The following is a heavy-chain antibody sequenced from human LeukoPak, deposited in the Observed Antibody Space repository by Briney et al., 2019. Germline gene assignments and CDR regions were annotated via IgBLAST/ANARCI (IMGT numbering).Heavy chain of an antibody. J-gene: IGHJ3*02. V-gene: IGHV4-59*01. D-gene: IGHD3-22*01. Sequence: KTSETLSLTCAVYGGSFSSYYWSWIRQPPGKGLEWIGYIYYSGSTNYNPSLKSRVTISVDTSKNQFSLKLSSVTAADTAVYYCASTYYYDSSGPLDAFDIWGQGTMVTVSS. CDR1: GGSFSSYY. CDR2: IYYSGST. CDR3: ASTYYYDSSGPLDAFDI.